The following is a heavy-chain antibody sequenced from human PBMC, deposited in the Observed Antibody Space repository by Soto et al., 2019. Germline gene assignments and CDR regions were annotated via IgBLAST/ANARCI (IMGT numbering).Heavy chain of an antibody. V-gene: IGHV3-23*01. D-gene: IGHD1-7*01. CDR2: ISGSGGST. CDR1: GFTFSSYA. J-gene: IGHJ4*02. CDR3: AKGVDSLWHNWNLGY. Sequence: EVQLLESGGGLVQPGGSLRLSCAASGFTFSSYAMSWVRQAPGKGLEWVSAISGSGGSTYYADSVKGRFTISRDNSKNTLYLQMHSLRGEDTAVYYCAKGVDSLWHNWNLGYWGQGTLVTVSS.